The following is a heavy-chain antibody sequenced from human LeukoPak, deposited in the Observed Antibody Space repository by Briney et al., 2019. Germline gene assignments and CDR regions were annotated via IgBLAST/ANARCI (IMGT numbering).Heavy chain of an antibody. J-gene: IGHJ4*02. D-gene: IGHD6-19*01. CDR3: ARDRGGAVAGTGYYFDF. V-gene: IGHV3-11*01. CDR2: ISSSDSTK. CDR1: GFTFSDYY. Sequence: GGCLRLACAVSGFTFSDYYMSWIRQAPGKGLEWAPYISSSDSTKYYTDSVKGRSTISRDNAKNSQYLQMHSLRAEDTAVYYCARDRGGAVAGTGYYFDFWGQGTLVTVSS.